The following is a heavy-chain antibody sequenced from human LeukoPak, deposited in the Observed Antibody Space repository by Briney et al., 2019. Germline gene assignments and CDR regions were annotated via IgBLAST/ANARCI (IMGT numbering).Heavy chain of an antibody. D-gene: IGHD3-22*01. V-gene: IGHV3-11*01. CDR2: ISSSGSTI. J-gene: IGHJ5*02. Sequence: GGSLGLSCAASGFTFNDYYMTWIRQAPGKGLEWVSYISSSGSTIYYADSVKGRFTISRDNAKNSLYLQMNSLRAEDTAVYYCAREVGGYYYDSSGYYYPWGQGTLVTVSS. CDR1: GFTFNDYY. CDR3: AREVGGYYYDSSGYYYP.